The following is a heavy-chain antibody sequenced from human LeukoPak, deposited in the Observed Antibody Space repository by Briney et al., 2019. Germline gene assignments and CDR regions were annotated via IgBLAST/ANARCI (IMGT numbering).Heavy chain of an antibody. V-gene: IGHV3-30*18. Sequence: GGSLRLSCATSGFTLTCCGMHWVRQASGKGLEWVAAISSSDGNSKYYADSVKGRFTISRDNSKNTVYLQMNSLRADDTAVYYCAKWSGNRPLYYFDYWGQGTLVTVSS. CDR2: ISSSDGNSK. CDR3: AKWSGNRPLYYFDY. D-gene: IGHD3-3*01. CDR1: GFTLTCCG. J-gene: IGHJ4*02.